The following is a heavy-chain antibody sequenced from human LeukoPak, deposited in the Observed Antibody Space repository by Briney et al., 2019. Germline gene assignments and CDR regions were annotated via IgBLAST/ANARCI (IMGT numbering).Heavy chain of an antibody. V-gene: IGHV3-21*01. D-gene: IGHD6-13*01. J-gene: IGHJ6*03. CDR2: IFPSGGEI. CDR3: ARDSRDSSSWYLDYYYYYMDV. CDR1: GFTFSTFA. Sequence: GGSLRLSCAASGFTFSTFAMIWVRQPPGKGLEWVSSIFPSGGEIHYADSVRGRFTISRDNAKNPLYLQMNSLRAEDTAVYYCARDSRDSSSWYLDYYYYYMDVWGKGTTVTISS.